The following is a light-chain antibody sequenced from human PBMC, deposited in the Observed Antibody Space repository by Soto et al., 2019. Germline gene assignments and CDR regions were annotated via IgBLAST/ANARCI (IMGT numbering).Light chain of an antibody. CDR2: HAS. V-gene: IGKV3-15*01. CDR1: QSVSIN. Sequence: EIVMTQSPATLSVSPGESATLSCRASQSVSINVAWYQQKPGQAPRLLIHHASTRATSTPARFSGSGSGTEFTLTIKSLQSEDFAVYYCRQYNNWPPETFGQGTKVDIK. CDR3: RQYNNWPPET. J-gene: IGKJ2*01.